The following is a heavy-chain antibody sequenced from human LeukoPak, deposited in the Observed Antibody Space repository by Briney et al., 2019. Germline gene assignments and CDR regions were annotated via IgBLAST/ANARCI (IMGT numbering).Heavy chain of an antibody. J-gene: IGHJ5*02. D-gene: IGHD3-10*01. CDR1: GSTFSTYG. Sequence: GGSLRLSCVASGSTFSTYGMSWVRQAPGKGLEWVAAVSSTGSGTYYPDSLKGRFIISRDNSQNTVFLQMNSLRPEDTAFYFCAKDGPLLWFGPTDAWGQGILVTVSS. CDR3: AKDGPLLWFGPTDA. CDR2: VSSTGSGT. V-gene: IGHV3-23*01.